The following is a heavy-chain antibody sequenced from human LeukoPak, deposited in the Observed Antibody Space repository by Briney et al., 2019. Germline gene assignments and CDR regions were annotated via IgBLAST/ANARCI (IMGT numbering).Heavy chain of an antibody. CDR3: ARDSARGKYQLLGAFDI. J-gene: IGHJ3*02. CDR1: GGSISSGGYY. D-gene: IGHD2-2*01. Sequence: SETLSLICTVSGGSISSGGYYWSWIRQPPGKGLEWIGYIYRSGSTYYNPSLKSRVTISVDTSKNQFSLKLSSVTAADTAVYYCARDSARGKYQLLGAFDIWGQGTMVTVSS. V-gene: IGHV4-30-2*01. CDR2: IYRSGST.